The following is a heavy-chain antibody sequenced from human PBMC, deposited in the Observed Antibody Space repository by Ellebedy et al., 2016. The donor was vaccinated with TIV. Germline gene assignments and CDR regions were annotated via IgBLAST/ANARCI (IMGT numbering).Heavy chain of an antibody. D-gene: IGHD3-9*01. V-gene: IGHV3-23*01. CDR1: GFTFSSYA. Sequence: GESLKISXAVSGFTFSSYAMSWVRQAPGKGLEWVSTISDSGGSTYYADSVKGRFTISRDNSKNTLFLQMNSLRDEDTAVYYCANDDWDYWGQGTLVTVSS. J-gene: IGHJ4*02. CDR2: ISDSGGST. CDR3: ANDDWDY.